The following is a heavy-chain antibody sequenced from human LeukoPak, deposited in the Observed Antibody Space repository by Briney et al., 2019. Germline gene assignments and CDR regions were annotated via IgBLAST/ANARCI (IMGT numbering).Heavy chain of an antibody. D-gene: IGHD3-16*01. CDR3: ARLSAAWGVDP. Sequence: SEALSLTCTVSGGSISSYYWSWIRQPPGKGLEWIGYIYYSGSTNYNPSLKSRVTISVDTSKNQFSLKLSSVTAADTAVYYCARLSAAWGVDPWGQGTLVTVSS. V-gene: IGHV4-59*08. CDR1: GGSISSYY. CDR2: IYYSGST. J-gene: IGHJ5*02.